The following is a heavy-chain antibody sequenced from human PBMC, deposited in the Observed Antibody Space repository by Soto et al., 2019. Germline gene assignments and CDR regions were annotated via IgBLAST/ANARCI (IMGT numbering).Heavy chain of an antibody. CDR3: ASPSIAARPNYYYYGMDV. CDR2: IIPIFGTA. D-gene: IGHD6-6*01. J-gene: IGHJ6*02. Sequence: QVQLVQSGAEVKKPGSSVKVSCNASGGTFSSYAISWVRQAPGQGLEWMGGIIPIFGTANYAQKFQGRVTITADESTSTAYMELSSLRSEDTAVYYCASPSIAARPNYYYYGMDVWGQGTTVTVSS. V-gene: IGHV1-69*01. CDR1: GGTFSSYA.